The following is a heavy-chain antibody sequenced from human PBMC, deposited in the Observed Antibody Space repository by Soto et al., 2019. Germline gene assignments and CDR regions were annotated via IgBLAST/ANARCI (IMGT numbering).Heavy chain of an antibody. CDR2: IYSSEDT. J-gene: IGHJ4*02. CDR3: ARHVGIAVAGYDFDY. D-gene: IGHD6-19*01. Sequence: SETLSLTCTVSGGSVSSNDYSWGWIRQSPGKGLEWIGTIYSSEDTHYNPSLLSRVTISVDTSMSEFSLRLRSVTAADTAVYYCARHVGIAVAGYDFDYWGQGTLVTVSS. CDR1: GGSVSSNDYS. V-gene: IGHV4-39*01.